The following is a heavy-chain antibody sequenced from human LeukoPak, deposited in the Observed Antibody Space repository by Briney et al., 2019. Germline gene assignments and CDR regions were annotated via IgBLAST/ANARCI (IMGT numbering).Heavy chain of an antibody. J-gene: IGHJ4*02. V-gene: IGHV3-23*01. CDR1: GFTFSSYA. CDR3: AKDRISTVTPTCFDY. D-gene: IGHD4-17*01. Sequence: PGGSLRLSCAASGFTFSSYAMSWVRQAPGKGLEWVSAISGSGGNTYYADSVKGRFTISRDNSKNTLYLQMNSLRAEDTAVYYCAKDRISTVTPTCFDYWGQGTLVTVSS. CDR2: ISGSGGNT.